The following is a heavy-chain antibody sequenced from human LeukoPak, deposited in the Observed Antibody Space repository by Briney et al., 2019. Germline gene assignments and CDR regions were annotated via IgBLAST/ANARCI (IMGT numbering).Heavy chain of an antibody. CDR3: ARATYYYGSGSYYTAYYYYYMDV. CDR1: GYTFTGYY. Sequence: GASVKVSCKASGYTFTGYYMHWVRQAPGQGLERMGWINPNSGGTNYAQKFQGRVTMTRDTSISTAYMELSRLRSDDTAVYYCARATYYYGSGSYYTAYYYYYMDVWGKGTTVTVSS. V-gene: IGHV1-2*02. CDR2: INPNSGGT. D-gene: IGHD3-10*01. J-gene: IGHJ6*03.